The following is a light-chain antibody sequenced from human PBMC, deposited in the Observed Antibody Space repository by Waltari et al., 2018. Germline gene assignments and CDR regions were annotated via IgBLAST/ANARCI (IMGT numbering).Light chain of an antibody. J-gene: IGLJ3*02. Sequence: QSALTQPASVSGSPGQSITISCTGTNSDIGVHNYVSWYQQHPAKAPKLILYGGSKRPSGVSNRFSGSKADNTASLTISGVQAGDEADYYCSSYTTRDTWLFGGGTKVTVL. CDR3: SSYTTRDTWL. CDR2: GGS. CDR1: NSDIGVHNY. V-gene: IGLV2-14*03.